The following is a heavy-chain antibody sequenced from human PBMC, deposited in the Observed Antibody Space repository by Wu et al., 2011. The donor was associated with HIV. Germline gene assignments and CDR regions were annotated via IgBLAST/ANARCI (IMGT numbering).Heavy chain of an antibody. J-gene: IGHJ4*02. V-gene: IGHV1-69*05. CDR3: ATGGFFDGSGSYSH. CDR2: IIPIFDTA. CDR1: GGTFSSYA. Sequence: QVQLVQSGAEVKKPGSSVKVSCKASGGTFSSYAISWVRQAPGQGLEWMGGIIPIFDTANYAQKLQGRVTITTDESTSTAYMELSSLRSEDTAVFYCATGGFFDGSGSYSHWGQGTLVTVS. D-gene: IGHD3-10*01.